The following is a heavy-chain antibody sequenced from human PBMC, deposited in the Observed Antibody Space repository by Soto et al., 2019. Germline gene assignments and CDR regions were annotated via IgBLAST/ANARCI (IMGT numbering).Heavy chain of an antibody. J-gene: IGHJ4*02. CDR3: AKGSAAARPYYFDY. V-gene: IGHV3-23*01. CDR1: GFTFSRYA. Sequence: GGSLRLSCAASGFTFSRYAMSWVRQAPGKGLEWVSAITGGGSSTYYADSVKGRVTISRDNSKNTLSLQMNGLRAEDTAVYYCAKGSAAARPYYFDYWGQGALVTVSS. D-gene: IGHD6-13*01. CDR2: ITGGGSST.